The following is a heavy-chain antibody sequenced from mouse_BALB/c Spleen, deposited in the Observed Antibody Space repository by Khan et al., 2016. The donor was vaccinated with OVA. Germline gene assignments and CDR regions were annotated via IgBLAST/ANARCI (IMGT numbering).Heavy chain of an antibody. CDR3: ARSGTTVVAYWYFDV. D-gene: IGHD1-1*01. J-gene: IGHJ1*01. CDR2: IYYSGTT. Sequence: VQLQQSGPDLVKPSQSLSLTCTVTGYSITSGYSWHWIRQFPGNKLEWMGYIYYSGTTNYNPSLKSRISITRDTSKNQFFLQLNSVTTEDTATYYWARSGTTVVAYWYFDVWGAGTTVTVSS. CDR1: GYSITSGYS. V-gene: IGHV3-1*02.